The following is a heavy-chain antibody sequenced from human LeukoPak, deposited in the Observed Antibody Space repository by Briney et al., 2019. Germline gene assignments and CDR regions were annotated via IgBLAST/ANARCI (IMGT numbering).Heavy chain of an antibody. D-gene: IGHD3-16*02. CDR2: INPNSGGT. J-gene: IGHJ4*02. CDR1: GYTFTGYY. V-gene: IGHV1-2*02. Sequence: ASVKVSCKASGYTFTGYYMHWVRQAPGQGLEWMGWINPNSGGTNYAQKFQGRVTMTTDTSTSTAYMELRSLRSDDTAVYYCARVVGNYVWGSYRPEGCFDSWGQGTLVTVSS. CDR3: ARVVGNYVWGSYRPEGCFDS.